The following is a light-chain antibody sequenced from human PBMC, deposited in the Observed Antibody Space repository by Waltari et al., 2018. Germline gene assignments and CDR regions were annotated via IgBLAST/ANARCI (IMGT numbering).Light chain of an antibody. CDR2: DAS. CDR3: QQYGGPLFT. J-gene: IGKJ4*01. Sequence: EIVLTQSPGTLSLSLGERATLSCRASQSVSSNYLAWYQHKPGQAPRLLIYDASNRATDIPDRFRGSGSGTDFTLTINRLEPEDFAVYYCQQYGGPLFTFGGGTKVEIK. V-gene: IGKV3-20*01. CDR1: QSVSSNY.